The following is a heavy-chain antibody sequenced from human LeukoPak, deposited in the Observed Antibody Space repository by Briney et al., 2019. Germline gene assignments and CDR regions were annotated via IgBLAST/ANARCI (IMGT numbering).Heavy chain of an antibody. D-gene: IGHD3-16*01. V-gene: IGHV4-34*01. CDR2: INHSGST. J-gene: IGHJ4*02. CDR3: ARGPRGSGGDY. Sequence: PSETLSLTCAVYGGSFSGYYWSWIRQPPGKGLEWIGEINHSGSTNYNPSLKSRVTISVDTSKNQFSLKLSSVTAADKAVYYCARGPRGSGGDYWGQGTLVTVSS. CDR1: GGSFSGYY.